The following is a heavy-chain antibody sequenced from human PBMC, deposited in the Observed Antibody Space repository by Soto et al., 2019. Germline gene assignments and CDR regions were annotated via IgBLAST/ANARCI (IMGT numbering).Heavy chain of an antibody. CDR2: IKQDGSEN. CDR3: ARDVILRSFDWFPPVATIQDY. CDR1: GFTFSNYW. Sequence: EVQLVESGGGLVPTGGSLRLSCAASGFTFSNYWMTWVRQAPGKGLEWVANIKQDGSENYYVDSVKGRFTISRDNAKNSLYLHMNSLKADDTAVYYCARDVILRSFDWFPPVATIQDYWGQGTLVTVSS. V-gene: IGHV3-7*01. D-gene: IGHD3-9*01. J-gene: IGHJ4*02.